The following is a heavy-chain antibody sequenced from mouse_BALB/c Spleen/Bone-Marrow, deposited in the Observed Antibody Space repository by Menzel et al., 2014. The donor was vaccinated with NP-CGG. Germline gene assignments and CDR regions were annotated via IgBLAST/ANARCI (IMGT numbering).Heavy chain of an antibody. D-gene: IGHD2-4*01. CDR2: ISSGGSYT. J-gene: IGHJ2*01. CDR1: GFTFSSYG. CDR3: ARQTYYDYDGYFDY. Sequence: EVKLEESGGDLVKPGGSLKLSCAASGFTFSSYGMSWVRQTPDKRLEWVATISSGGSYTYYPDSVKGRFTISRDNAKNTLYLQMSSLKSEDTAMYYCARQTYYDYDGYFDYWGQGTTHTVSS. V-gene: IGHV5-6*02.